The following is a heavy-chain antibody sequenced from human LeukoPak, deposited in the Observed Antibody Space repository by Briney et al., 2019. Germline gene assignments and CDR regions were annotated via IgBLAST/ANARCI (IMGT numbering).Heavy chain of an antibody. CDR3: AKDGAAAYYKYYYGMDV. CDR2: ISWNSGDL. Sequence: GRSLRLSCAASGFSFDDYAMHWVRHAPGKGLEWVSGISWNSGDLGYADSVKGRFTISRDNAKNSLYLQMNSLRVEDTALYYCAKDGAAAYYKYYYGMDVWGQGTTVTVSS. J-gene: IGHJ6*02. CDR1: GFSFDDYA. V-gene: IGHV3-9*01. D-gene: IGHD6-25*01.